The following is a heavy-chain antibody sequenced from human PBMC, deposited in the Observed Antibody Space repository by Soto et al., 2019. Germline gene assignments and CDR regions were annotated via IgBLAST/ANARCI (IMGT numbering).Heavy chain of an antibody. CDR2: INAGNGNR. D-gene: IGHD3-22*01. CDR3: ATPGGGYYSYFDY. V-gene: IGHV1-3*01. CDR1: GYTFTSYA. Sequence: ASVKVSCKASGYTFTSYAMHWVRQAPGQRLEWMGWINAGNGNRKYSQKFQGRVTITRDTSASTAYMELSSLRSEDTAVYYCATPGGGYYSYFDYWGQGTLVTVSS. J-gene: IGHJ4*02.